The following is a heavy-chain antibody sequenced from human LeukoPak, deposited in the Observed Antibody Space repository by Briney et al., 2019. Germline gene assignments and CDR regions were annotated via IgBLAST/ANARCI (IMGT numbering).Heavy chain of an antibody. V-gene: IGHV3-33*01. J-gene: IGHJ6*02. D-gene: IGHD3-10*01. Sequence: PGGSLRLSWAASGFTFSSYGMHWARQAPGKGLEWVAVICYDGSNKYYADSVKGRFTISRDNSKNTLYLQMNSLRAEDTAVYYCARDRSGSGNYYYYGMDVWGQGTTVTVSS. CDR1: GFTFSSYG. CDR3: ARDRSGSGNYYYYGMDV. CDR2: ICYDGSNK.